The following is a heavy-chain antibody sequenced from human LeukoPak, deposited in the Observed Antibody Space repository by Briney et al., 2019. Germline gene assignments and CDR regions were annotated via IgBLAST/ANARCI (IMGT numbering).Heavy chain of an antibody. CDR1: GFTLRSYV. CDR3: AKGSRGSCRGAYCYSFDN. V-gene: IGHV3-23*01. D-gene: IGHD2-21*02. CDR2: ISGSGDST. J-gene: IGHJ4*02. Sequence: GGSLRLSCVASGFTLRSYVMNWVRQTPGKGLEWVSSISGSGDSTFYADSVKGRFTISRVNSRNTLYLQMNRLRVEDTAVYYCAKGSRGSCRGAYCYSFDNWGQGAVVTVSS.